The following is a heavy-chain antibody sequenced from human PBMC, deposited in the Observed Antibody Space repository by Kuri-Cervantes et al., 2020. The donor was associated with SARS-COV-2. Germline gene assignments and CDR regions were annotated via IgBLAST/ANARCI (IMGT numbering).Heavy chain of an antibody. V-gene: IGHV3-23*01. Sequence: GESLKISYAASGFTFSSYAMSWGRQAPGEGMEWVSAISGSGGSTYDADSVKGWFTISRDNSKNTLYLQMNSLRAEDTAVYYCAKEGGSSLDTGDFDIWGQGTMVTVSS. CDR3: AKEGGSSLDTGDFDI. D-gene: IGHD6-6*01. CDR1: GFTFSSYA. CDR2: ISGSGGST. J-gene: IGHJ3*02.